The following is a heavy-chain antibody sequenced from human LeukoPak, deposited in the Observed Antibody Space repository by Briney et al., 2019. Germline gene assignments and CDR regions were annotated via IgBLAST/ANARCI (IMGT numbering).Heavy chain of an antibody. D-gene: IGHD6-13*01. V-gene: IGHV3-23*01. Sequence: PGGSLRLSCAASGFTFSSYAMSWVRQAPGKGLEWVSVISGSGGSTYYADSVKGRFTISRDNSKNTLYLQMNSLRAEDTAVYYCAKGGAAAGYFDYWGQGTLVTVSS. CDR3: AKGGAAAGYFDY. J-gene: IGHJ4*02. CDR2: ISGSGGST. CDR1: GFTFSSYA.